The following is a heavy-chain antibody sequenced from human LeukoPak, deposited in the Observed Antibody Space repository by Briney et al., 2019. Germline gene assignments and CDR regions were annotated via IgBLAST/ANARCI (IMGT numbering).Heavy chain of an antibody. Sequence: ASVKVSCKASGGTFSSYAISWVRQAPGQGLEWMGGIIPIFGTANYAQKFQGRVTITADESTSTAYMELSSLRSEDTAVYYCARDGIARYSGYDPFDYWGQGTLVTVSS. CDR2: IIPIFGTA. J-gene: IGHJ4*02. CDR3: ARDGIARYSGYDPFDY. V-gene: IGHV1-69*13. D-gene: IGHD5-12*01. CDR1: GGTFSSYA.